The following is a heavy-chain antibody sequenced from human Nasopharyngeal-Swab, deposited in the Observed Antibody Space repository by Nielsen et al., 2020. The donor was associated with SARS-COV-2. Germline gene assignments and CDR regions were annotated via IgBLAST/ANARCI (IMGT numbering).Heavy chain of an antibody. V-gene: IGHV5-51*01. CDR3: ARLPVVGITGTTRPPYYFDY. D-gene: IGHD1-20*01. CDR2: IYPGDSDT. J-gene: IGHJ4*02. Sequence: GESLKISCKGSGYSFTSYWIGWVRQMPGKGLEWMGIIYPGDSDTRYSPSFQGQVTISADKSISTAYLQWSSLKASDTAMYYCARLPVVGITGTTRPPYYFDYWGQGTLVTVSS. CDR1: GYSFTSYW.